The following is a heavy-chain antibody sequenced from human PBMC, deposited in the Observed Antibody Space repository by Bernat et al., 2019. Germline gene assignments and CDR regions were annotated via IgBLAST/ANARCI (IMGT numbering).Heavy chain of an antibody. Sequence: QVQLVESGGGVVQPGRSLRLSCAASGFPFSSFAMHWVRQAPGKGLEWVAVISYDGSNKYYADSVEGRFTISRDSSQNTLYLQVNSLRAEDTALYFCARDGNSGYNLDYCYGMDVWGRGTTVTVSS. CDR3: ARDGNSGYNLDYCYGMDV. J-gene: IGHJ6*02. CDR1: GFPFSSFA. V-gene: IGHV3-30*04. CDR2: ISYDGSNK. D-gene: IGHD5-12*01.